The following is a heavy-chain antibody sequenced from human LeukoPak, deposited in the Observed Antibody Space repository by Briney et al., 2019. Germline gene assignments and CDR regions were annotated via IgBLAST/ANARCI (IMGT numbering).Heavy chain of an antibody. Sequence: PGGSLRLSCAASGFTLSSYAMHWVPQAPGKGLEWVAVISYAGSNKYYADSVKGRFTISRDNSKNTLYLQMNSLRAEDTAVYYCARDCYYYDRSGYFVYYYYYMDVWGKGTTVTVSS. V-gene: IGHV3-30*01. J-gene: IGHJ6*03. CDR1: GFTLSSYA. CDR3: ARDCYYYDRSGYFVYYYYYMDV. CDR2: ISYAGSNK. D-gene: IGHD3-22*01.